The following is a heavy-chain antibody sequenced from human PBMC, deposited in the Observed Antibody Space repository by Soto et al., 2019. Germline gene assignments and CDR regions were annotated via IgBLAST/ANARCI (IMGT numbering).Heavy chain of an antibody. V-gene: IGHV3-21*01. CDR2: ISSSSSYI. D-gene: IGHD2-2*01. CDR1: GFTFSSYS. J-gene: IGHJ4*02. Sequence: GGSLRLSCAAFGFTFSSYSMNWVRQAPGKGLEWVSSISSSSSYIYYADSVKGRFTISRNNAKNSLYLQMNSLRDEDTAVYYCSRDQNQYQLLSVCDCWGQGALVAAS. CDR3: SRDQNQYQLLSVCDC.